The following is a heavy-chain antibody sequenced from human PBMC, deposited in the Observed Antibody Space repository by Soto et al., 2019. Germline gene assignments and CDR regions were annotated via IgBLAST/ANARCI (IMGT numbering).Heavy chain of an antibody. CDR2: VYYSGST. CDR3: TRSHYVDY. Sequence: QVQLQESGPGLVKPSETLSLTCTVSGGSIHNYYWSWIRQPPGKGLEWIGHVYYSGSTHSNPSLKSRVTMAVDASRNLFSLKLSSVTAADTAVYFCTRSHYVDYWGQGALVTVS. CDR1: GGSIHNYY. V-gene: IGHV4-59*08. J-gene: IGHJ4*02.